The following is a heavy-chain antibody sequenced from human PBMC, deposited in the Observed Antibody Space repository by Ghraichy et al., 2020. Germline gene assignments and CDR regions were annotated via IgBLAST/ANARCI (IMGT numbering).Heavy chain of an antibody. J-gene: IGHJ4*02. CDR3: TTEGILKYEGLELDYY. CDR1: GFSFRDAW. Sequence: GGSLRLSCIGSGFSFRDAWMRWVRQAPGKGLEWIGHITSETDSGTTDDATHLKGRFSTFRDESKSTLFLQMNSMRNEDSGVYYCTTEGILKYEGLELDYYWGQGTLVTVSS. CDR2: ITSETDSGTT. D-gene: IGHD1-7*01. V-gene: IGHV3-15*01.